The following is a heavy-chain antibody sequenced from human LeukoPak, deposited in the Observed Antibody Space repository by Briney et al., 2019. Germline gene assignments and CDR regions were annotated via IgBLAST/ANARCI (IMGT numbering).Heavy chain of an antibody. CDR1: GGSFSGYY. D-gene: IGHD2-15*01. V-gene: IGHV4-34*01. Sequence: SETLSLTCAVYGGSFSGYYWSWIRQPPGKGLEWIGEINHSGSTNYNPSLKSRVTISVDTSKNQFSLKLSSVTAADTAVYYCARLKDSIGYWGQGTLVTVSS. CDR2: INHSGST. CDR3: ARLKDSIGY. J-gene: IGHJ4*02.